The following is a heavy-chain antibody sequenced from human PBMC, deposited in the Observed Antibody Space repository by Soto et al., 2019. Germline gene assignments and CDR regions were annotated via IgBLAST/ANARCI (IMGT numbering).Heavy chain of an antibody. D-gene: IGHD2-8*01. CDR3: AKDPKYCTIGSHFLDNWFDP. Sequence: PGGSLRLSCAASGFTFSNYGMHWVRQTPGKGLEWVAVISYDGSHQFYTDSVKGRSTISRDNSKNTLYLQMNSLKTKDTAMYYCAKDPKYCTIGSHFLDNWFDPWGQGTLVTVSS. V-gene: IGHV3-30*18. J-gene: IGHJ5*02. CDR1: GFTFSNYG. CDR2: ISYDGSHQ.